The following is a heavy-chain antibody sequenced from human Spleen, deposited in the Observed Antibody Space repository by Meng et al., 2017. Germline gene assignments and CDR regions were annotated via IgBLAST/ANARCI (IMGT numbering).Heavy chain of an antibody. Sequence: GGSLRLSCKASGYTFTDYYMHWVRQAPGQGLEWVGRINPDSGGTNYAQKFQGRVTMTRDTSISTAYMELSRLRSDDTAVYYCARDRMPHMMGYYYFDSWGQGILVTVSS. CDR1: GYTFTDYY. CDR3: ARDRMPHMMGYYYFDS. CDR2: INPDSGGT. J-gene: IGHJ4*02. V-gene: IGHV1-2*06. D-gene: IGHD5-18*01.